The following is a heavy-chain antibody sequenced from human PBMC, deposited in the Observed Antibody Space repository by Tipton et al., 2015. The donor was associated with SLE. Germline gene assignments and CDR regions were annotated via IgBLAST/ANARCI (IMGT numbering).Heavy chain of an antibody. CDR3: ARFCSSLSEQVPTYYYFYYSMDV. D-gene: IGHD6-13*01. CDR1: GFTFTTYW. J-gene: IGHJ6*03. V-gene: IGHV3-7*03. Sequence: SLRLSCAASGFTFTTYWMTWVRQAPGKGLEWVANIKPDGSEKYYVDSVKGRFTISRDNSRNTLSLQMNSLRAEDTAVYYCARFCSSLSEQVPTYYYFYYSMDVWGKGTAVTVSS. CDR2: IKPDGSEK.